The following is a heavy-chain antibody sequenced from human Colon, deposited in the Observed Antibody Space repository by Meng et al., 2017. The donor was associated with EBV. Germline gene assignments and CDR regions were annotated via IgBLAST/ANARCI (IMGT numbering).Heavy chain of an antibody. J-gene: IGHJ4*02. V-gene: IGHV1-69*13. CDR2: LIAVFDKT. CDR3: ARGRGNQPLFDF. CDR1: GGSFSTHT. D-gene: IGHD2/OR15-2a*01. Sequence: QVQLLRSGAEVKKPGSSVKVACKTSGGSFSTHTFSWVRQAPGQGLEWMGGLIAVFDKTKAAPRFQDRVTFTADETTTTAYMELSSLTFEDTAVYFCARGRGNQPLFDFWGQGTLVTVSS.